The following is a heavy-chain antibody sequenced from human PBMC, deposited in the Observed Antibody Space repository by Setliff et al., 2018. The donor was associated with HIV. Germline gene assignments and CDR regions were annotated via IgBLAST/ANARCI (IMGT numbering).Heavy chain of an antibody. V-gene: IGHV4-39*01. J-gene: IGHJ4*02. Sequence: PSETLSLTCTVSGGSISSSSYYWGWIRQPPGKGLERIGEINHSGSTNYNPSLKSRVIISIDTSKKQFSLKLTSVTAADTATYYCAAPRGMSTILVYWGQGSLVTVSS. CDR3: AAPRGMSTILVY. D-gene: IGHD3-9*01. CDR1: GGSISSSSYY. CDR2: INHSGST.